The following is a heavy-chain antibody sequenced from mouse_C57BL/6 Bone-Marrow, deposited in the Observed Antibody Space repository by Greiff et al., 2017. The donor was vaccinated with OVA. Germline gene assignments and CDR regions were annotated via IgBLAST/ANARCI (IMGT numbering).Heavy chain of an antibody. V-gene: IGHV10-1*01. CDR1: GFSFTTYA. Sequence: EVQVVESGGGLVQPKGSLKLSCAASGFSFTTYAMNWVRQAPGKGLEWVARISRKSNNYATYYADSVKDRFTISRDDSESMLYLQMNNLKTEDTAMYYCVSYDYDEGVDYWGQGTSVTVSS. J-gene: IGHJ4*01. CDR2: ISRKSNNYAT. CDR3: VSYDYDEGVDY. D-gene: IGHD2-4*01.